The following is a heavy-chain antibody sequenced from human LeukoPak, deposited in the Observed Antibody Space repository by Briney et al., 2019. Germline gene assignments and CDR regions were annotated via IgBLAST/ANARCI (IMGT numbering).Heavy chain of an antibody. CDR2: IYYSGST. CDR3: ASSPDGDYGQPDY. V-gene: IGHV4-31*03. J-gene: IGHJ4*02. Sequence: SETLSLTCTVSGGSISSGGYYWSWIRQHPGKGLEWIGYIYYSGSTYYNPSLKSRVTISVDTSKNQFSLKLSSVTAADTAVYYCASSPDGDYGQPDYWGQGTLVTVSS. CDR1: GGSISSGGYY. D-gene: IGHD4-17*01.